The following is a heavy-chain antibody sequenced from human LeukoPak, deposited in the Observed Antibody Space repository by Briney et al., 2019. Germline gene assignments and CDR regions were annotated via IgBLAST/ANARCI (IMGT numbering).Heavy chain of an antibody. D-gene: IGHD4-23*01. J-gene: IGHJ3*02. CDR2: ISYDGSNK. CDR3: ATADYGGNSGADI. V-gene: IGHV3-30-3*01. CDR1: GVTFSSYA. Sequence: GRSLRLSCAASGVTFSSYAMHWVRQAPGKGLEWVAVISYDGSNKYYADSVKGRFTISRNNSKNTLYLQMNSLRAEDTAVYYCATADYGGNSGADIWGQGTMVTVSS.